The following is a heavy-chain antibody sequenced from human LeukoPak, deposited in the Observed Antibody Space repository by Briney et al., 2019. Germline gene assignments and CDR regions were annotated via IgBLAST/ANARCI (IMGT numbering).Heavy chain of an antibody. CDR1: GDSVSSNSAT. D-gene: IGHD1-7*01. CDR3: ARRGTERYFDY. CDR2: TYYRSKWYN. Sequence: SQTLSLTCAISGDSVSSNSATWNWIRQSSSRGLEWLGRTYYRSKWYNDYAVSVKSRITINPDTSKNQFSLQLDSVTPEDTAVYYCARRGTERYFDYWGQGTLVTVSS. V-gene: IGHV6-1*01. J-gene: IGHJ4*02.